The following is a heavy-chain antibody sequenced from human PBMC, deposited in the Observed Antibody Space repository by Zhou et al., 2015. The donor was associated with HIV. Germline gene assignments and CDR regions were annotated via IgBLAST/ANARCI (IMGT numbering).Heavy chain of an antibody. J-gene: IGHJ6*02. CDR2: MNPNTGNT. Sequence: QVQLVQSGAEVKKPGASVKVSCKASGYTFTSYDISWVRQATGQGLEWMGWMNPNTGNTGYAQKFQGRVTMTRNTSISTAFMELSSLRSEDSAMYYCARGYCSSTTCYTFYYYAMDVWGQGP. D-gene: IGHD2-2*02. V-gene: IGHV1-8*01. CDR1: GYTFTSYD. CDR3: ARGYCSSTTCYTFYYYAMDV.